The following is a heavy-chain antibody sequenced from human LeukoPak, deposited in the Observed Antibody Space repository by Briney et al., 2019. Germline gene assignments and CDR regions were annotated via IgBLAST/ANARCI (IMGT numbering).Heavy chain of an antibody. V-gene: IGHV3-74*01. CDR2: IFSDGTTT. Sequence: PGGSLRLSCVASEFDFFSYGMQWVRQAPGKGLLWVSRIFSDGTTTSYADSVKGRFTISRDNAKNTLYLQMNSLRAEDTAVYYCAKDRSLYQYSSSWYYFDYWGQGTLVTVSS. J-gene: IGHJ4*02. D-gene: IGHD6-13*01. CDR1: EFDFFSYG. CDR3: AKDRSLYQYSSSWYYFDY.